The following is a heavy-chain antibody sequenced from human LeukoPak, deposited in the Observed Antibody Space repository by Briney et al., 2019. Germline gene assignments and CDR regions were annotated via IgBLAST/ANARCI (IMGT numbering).Heavy chain of an antibody. D-gene: IGHD1-26*01. CDR2: IYYSGST. CDR1: GGSISSYY. CDR3: ASLIVGATSRFDY. J-gene: IGHJ4*02. Sequence: SETLSLTCTVSGGSISSYYWSWIRQPPGKGLEWIGYIYYSGSTNYNPSLKSRVTISVDTSKNQFSLKLCSVTAADTAVYYCASLIVGATSRFDYWGQGTLVTVSS. V-gene: IGHV4-59*01.